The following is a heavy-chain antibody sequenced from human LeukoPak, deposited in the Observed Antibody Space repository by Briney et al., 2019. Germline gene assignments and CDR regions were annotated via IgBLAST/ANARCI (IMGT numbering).Heavy chain of an antibody. V-gene: IGHV3-23*01. J-gene: IGHJ4*02. CDR3: AKNTQYSGYYDC. Sequence: GGSLRLSCAASGFTFSNFLMTWVRQAPGKGPEWVSAISGSGGDTYYADSVKGRFTISRDNSKNTLYLQMNSLRAEDTAVYYCAKNTQYSGYYDCWGQGTLVAVSS. CDR1: GFTFSNFL. CDR2: ISGSGGDT. D-gene: IGHD6-6*01.